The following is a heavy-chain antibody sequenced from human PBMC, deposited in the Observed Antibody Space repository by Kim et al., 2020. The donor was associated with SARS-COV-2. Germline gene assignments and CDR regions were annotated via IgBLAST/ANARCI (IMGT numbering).Heavy chain of an antibody. V-gene: IGHV4-59*13. CDR1: GDSINPYY. D-gene: IGHD3-10*01. J-gene: IGHJ4*02. CDR2: VHYKGST. CDR3: ARGERRGTLGNYRTGKFDY. Sequence: SETLSLTCTVSGDSINPYYWSWIRQPPGKGLAWIGYVHYKGSTNYNPSLESRVTISMDTSKNEFSLKLNSVTAADTAIYYCARGERRGTLGNYRTGKFDYWGQGSLVTVSS.